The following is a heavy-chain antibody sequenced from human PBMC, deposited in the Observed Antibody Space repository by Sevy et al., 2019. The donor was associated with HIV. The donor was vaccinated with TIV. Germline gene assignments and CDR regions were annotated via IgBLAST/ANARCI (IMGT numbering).Heavy chain of an antibody. J-gene: IGHJ4*02. CDR2: ISRSSTYI. Sequence: GGSLRLSCATSGFTFSTYSMNWVRQAPGKGLEWVSSISRSSTYIYYTDSVKGRFTLSRDNARNSLYLQMNSLRVDDTAVYYCARDSGYTGYDRGQGTLVTVSS. CDR1: GFTFSTYS. CDR3: ARDSGYTGYD. D-gene: IGHD5-12*01. V-gene: IGHV3-21*01.